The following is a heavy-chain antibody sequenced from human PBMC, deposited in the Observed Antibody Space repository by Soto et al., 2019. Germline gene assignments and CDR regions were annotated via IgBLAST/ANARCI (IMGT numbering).Heavy chain of an antibody. Sequence: GGSLRLSCAAPGFTFSSYGMHWVRQAPGKGLEWVAVISYGGSNKYYADSVKGRFTISRDNSKNTLYLQMNSLRAEDTAVYYCAKGGGQANYGMDVWGQGTTVTVSS. CDR3: AKGGGQANYGMDV. J-gene: IGHJ6*02. V-gene: IGHV3-30*18. CDR1: GFTFSSYG. D-gene: IGHD3-16*01. CDR2: ISYGGSNK.